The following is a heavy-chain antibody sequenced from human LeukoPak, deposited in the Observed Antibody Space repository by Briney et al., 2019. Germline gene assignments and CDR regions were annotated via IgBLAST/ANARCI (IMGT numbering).Heavy chain of an antibody. CDR2: ITGSGGST. J-gene: IGHJ4*02. CDR3: ARDRREYYYGSGSYYNGRPLDY. Sequence: GGSLRLSCAASGFTFSIYAMSWVRQAPGKGLEWVSAITGSGGSTYYADSVKGRFTISRDNAKNSLYLQMNSLRDEDTAVYYCARDRREYYYGSGSYYNGRPLDYWGQGTLVTVSS. CDR1: GFTFSIYA. V-gene: IGHV3-23*01. D-gene: IGHD3-10*01.